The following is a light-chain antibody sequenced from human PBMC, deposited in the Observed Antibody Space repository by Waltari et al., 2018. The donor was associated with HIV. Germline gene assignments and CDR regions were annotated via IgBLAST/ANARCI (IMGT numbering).Light chain of an antibody. V-gene: IGKV1-12*01. J-gene: IGKJ4*01. Sequence: DIQMTQSPSSVSVAVGGAVSINCRASQNIGKTLAWYQLKSNKAPTLLIYEASRLDDGVPARFSGSGSKSNFSLDITNLQPEDYGIYVCQQAKTFPHTFVGGTRVE. CDR2: EAS. CDR3: QQAKTFPHT. CDR1: QNIGKT.